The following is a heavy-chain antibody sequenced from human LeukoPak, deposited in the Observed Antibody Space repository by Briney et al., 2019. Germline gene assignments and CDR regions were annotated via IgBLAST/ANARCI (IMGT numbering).Heavy chain of an antibody. V-gene: IGHV3-7*01. Sequence: GGSLRLSCAASGFTFSSYWMSWVRQAPGKGLEWVANIKQDGSEKYYVDSVKDRFTISRDNARNSLYLQMNSLRAEDTAVYYCVRDTSSSRVPIFDYWGQGTLVTVSS. CDR2: IKQDGSEK. D-gene: IGHD6-13*01. CDR1: GFTFSSYW. CDR3: VRDTSSSRVPIFDY. J-gene: IGHJ4*02.